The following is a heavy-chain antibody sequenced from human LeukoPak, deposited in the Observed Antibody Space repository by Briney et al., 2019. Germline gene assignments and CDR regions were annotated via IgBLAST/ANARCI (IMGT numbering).Heavy chain of an antibody. D-gene: IGHD3-22*01. CDR1: GYTFTGYY. CDR3: ARKSYYYDSSGYIY. V-gene: IGHV1-2*02. Sequence: ASVTVSCKASGYTFTGYYMHWVRQAPGQGLEWMGWINPNSGGTNYAQKFQGRVTMTRDTSISTAYMELSRLRSDDTAVYYCARKSYYYDSSGYIYWGQGTLVTVSS. J-gene: IGHJ4*02. CDR2: INPNSGGT.